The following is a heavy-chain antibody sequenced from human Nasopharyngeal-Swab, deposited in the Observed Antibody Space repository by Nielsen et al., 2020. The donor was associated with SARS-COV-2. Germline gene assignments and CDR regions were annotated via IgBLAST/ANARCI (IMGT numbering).Heavy chain of an antibody. D-gene: IGHD2-2*01. Sequence: ASVKVSCKASGYTFTSYDINWVRQATGQGLEWMGWMNPNSGNTGYAQKFQGRVTITRNTSISTAYVELISLRSEDTAVYYCARVYCSSTSCFYGMDVWGQGTTVTVSS. CDR2: MNPNSGNT. V-gene: IGHV1-8*03. CDR3: ARVYCSSTSCFYGMDV. CDR1: GYTFTSYD. J-gene: IGHJ6*02.